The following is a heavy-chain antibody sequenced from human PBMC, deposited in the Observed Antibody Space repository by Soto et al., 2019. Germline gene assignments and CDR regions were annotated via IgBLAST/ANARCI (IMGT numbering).Heavy chain of an antibody. J-gene: IGHJ6*02. V-gene: IGHV1-69*12. CDR1: GGTFSSSA. CDR3: ARDNDRLQLGGNYYYILDV. CDR2: IIPLFRTP. D-gene: IGHD4-4*01. Sequence: QVQLVQSGAEMKEPGSSVKVSCKTSGGTFSSSAISWLRQAPGQGLEWMGGIIPLFRTPDYAQKFRGRVTMAADESTSTAYMELSSLRSEDTAVYYCARDNDRLQLGGNYYYILDVWGQGTTITVSS.